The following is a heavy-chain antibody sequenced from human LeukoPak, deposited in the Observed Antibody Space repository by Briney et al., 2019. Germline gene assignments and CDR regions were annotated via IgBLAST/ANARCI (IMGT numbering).Heavy chain of an antibody. CDR3: ARVVLGYCSSTSCYHMDV. CDR1: GGTFSSYA. V-gene: IGHV1-69*05. D-gene: IGHD2-2*01. J-gene: IGHJ6*03. CDR2: IIPIFGTA. Sequence: SVEVSCKASGGTFSSYAISWVRQAPGQGLEWMGGIIPIFGTANYAQKFQGRVTITTDESTSTAYMELSSLRSEDTAVYYCARVVLGYCSSTSCYHMDVWGKGTTVTVSS.